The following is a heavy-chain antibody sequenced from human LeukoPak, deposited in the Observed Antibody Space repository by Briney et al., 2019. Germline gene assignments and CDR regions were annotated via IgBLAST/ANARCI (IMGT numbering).Heavy chain of an antibody. J-gene: IGHJ4*02. CDR2: MNPNSGNT. V-gene: IGHV1-8*03. Sequence: ASVKVSCKASGYTFTSYDINWVRQATGQGLEWMGWMNPNSGNTGYAQKFQGRVTITRNTSISTAYMELSSLRSEDTAVYYCARTMVRGVIIPSQGLGVDYWGQGTLVTVSS. CDR1: GYTFTSYD. CDR3: ARTMVRGVIIPSQGLGVDY. D-gene: IGHD3-10*01.